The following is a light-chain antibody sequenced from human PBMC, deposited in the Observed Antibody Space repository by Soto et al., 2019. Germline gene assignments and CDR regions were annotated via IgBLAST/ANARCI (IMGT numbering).Light chain of an antibody. V-gene: IGKV1-33*01. CDR3: QQYDNLPLT. CDR1: QDIANY. J-gene: IGKJ4*01. CDR2: DAS. Sequence: DIQMTQSPSSLSASVGDRVTITCQASQDIANYLNWYQQKAGRAPKSLIYDASNLETGVPSRFSGSGSGTDFTLTISSLQPEDIATYYCQQYDNLPLTFGGGTKVDMK.